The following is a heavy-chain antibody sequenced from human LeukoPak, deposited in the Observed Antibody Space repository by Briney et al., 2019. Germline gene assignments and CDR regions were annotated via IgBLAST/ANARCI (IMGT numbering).Heavy chain of an antibody. Sequence: GGSLRLSCAASGFTSSDYYMSWIRQAPGKGLEWVSYISSSGSTIYYADSVKGRFTISRDNAKNSLYLQMNSLRAEDTAVYYCARDNLREWELGNWFDPWGQGTLVTVSS. CDR2: ISSSGSTI. CDR1: GFTSSDYY. CDR3: ARDNLREWELGNWFDP. V-gene: IGHV3-11*01. J-gene: IGHJ5*02. D-gene: IGHD1-26*01.